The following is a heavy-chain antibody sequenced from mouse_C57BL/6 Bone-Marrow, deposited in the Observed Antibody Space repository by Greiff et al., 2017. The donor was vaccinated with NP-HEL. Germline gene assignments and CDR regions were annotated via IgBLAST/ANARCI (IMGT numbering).Heavy chain of an antibody. CDR2: INPYNGGT. V-gene: IGHV1-19*01. J-gene: IGHJ2*01. CDR1: GYTFTDYY. CDR3: ARDGDY. Sequence: DVKLQESGPVLVKPGASVKMSCKASGYTFTDYYMNWVKQSHGKSLEWIGVINPYNGGTSYNQKFKGKATLTVDKSSSTAYMELNSLTSEDSAVYYCARDGDYWGQGTTLTVSS.